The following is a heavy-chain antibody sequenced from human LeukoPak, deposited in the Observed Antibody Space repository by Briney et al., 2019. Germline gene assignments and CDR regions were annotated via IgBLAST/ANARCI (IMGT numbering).Heavy chain of an antibody. V-gene: IGHV4-4*07. CDR1: GGSISSYY. CDR2: IYPSGST. J-gene: IGHJ4*02. D-gene: IGHD5-12*01. Sequence: SETLSLTCTVSGGSISSYYWSWIRQPAGKGLEWIGRIYPSGSTNYNPSLKSRVTMSVDTPKNQFSLKLSSVTAADAAVYYCASSQRGRDIVETTFDYWGQGTLVTVSS. CDR3: ASSQRGRDIVETTFDY.